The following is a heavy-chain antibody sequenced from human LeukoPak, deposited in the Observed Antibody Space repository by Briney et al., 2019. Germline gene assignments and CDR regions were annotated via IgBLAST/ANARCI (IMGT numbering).Heavy chain of an antibody. J-gene: IGHJ3*02. CDR2: ISGDGGST. Sequence: GGFLRLSCAASGFTFDDYAMHWVRQAPGKGLEWVSLISGDGGSTYYADSVKGRFTISRDNSKNSLYLQMNSLRTEDTALYYCAKDANIISGSYWSGDAFDIWGQGTMVTVSS. D-gene: IGHD1-26*01. CDR3: AKDANIISGSYWSGDAFDI. CDR1: GFTFDDYA. V-gene: IGHV3-43*02.